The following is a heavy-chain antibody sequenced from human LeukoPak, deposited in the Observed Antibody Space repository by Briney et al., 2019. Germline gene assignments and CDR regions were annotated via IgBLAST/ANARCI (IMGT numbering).Heavy chain of an antibody. D-gene: IGHD2-21*02. CDR3: ARDAAYCGGDCYSDAFDI. Sequence: SVKVSCKASGGTFSSYAISWVRQAPGQGLEWMGGIIPIFGTANYAQKFQGRVTITTDESTSTAYMELSSLRSEDTAVYYCARDAAYCGGDCYSDAFDIWGQGTMVTVSS. J-gene: IGHJ3*02. CDR2: IIPIFGTA. V-gene: IGHV1-69*05. CDR1: GGTFSSYA.